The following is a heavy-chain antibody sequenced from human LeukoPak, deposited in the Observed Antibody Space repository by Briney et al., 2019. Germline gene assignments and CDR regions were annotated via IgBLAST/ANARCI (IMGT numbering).Heavy chain of an antibody. D-gene: IGHD4-17*01. CDR2: IKQDGGEK. CDR3: ARLGARQILEY. CDR1: EFTFSSYW. V-gene: IGHV3-7*01. J-gene: IGHJ4*02. Sequence: GGSLRLSCAASEFTFSSYWMSWVRQAPGKGLEWVANIKQDGGEKYYLDSVKGRFTVSRDNAMNSLYLQMNSLRAEDTAVYYCARLGARQILEYWGQGTLVTVSS.